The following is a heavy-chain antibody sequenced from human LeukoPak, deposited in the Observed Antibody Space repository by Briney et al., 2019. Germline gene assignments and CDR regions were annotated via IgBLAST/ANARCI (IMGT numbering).Heavy chain of an antibody. CDR2: IKSKTDGGTT. Sequence: GGSLRLSCAASGFTFSNAWMSWVRQAPGKGLEWVGRIKSKTDGGTTDYAAPVKGRFTISRDDSRNTLYLQMNSLSTEDTAVYYCATDIPRGVRGANNYWGQGTLVTVSS. CDR3: ATDIPRGVRGANNY. CDR1: GFTFSNAW. V-gene: IGHV3-15*01. D-gene: IGHD3-10*01. J-gene: IGHJ4*02.